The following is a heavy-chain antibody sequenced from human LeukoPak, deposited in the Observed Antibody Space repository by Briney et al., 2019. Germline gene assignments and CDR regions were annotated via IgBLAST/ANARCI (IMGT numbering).Heavy chain of an antibody. CDR1: GYTFTGYY. CDR3: ARVERFGATVDY. D-gene: IGHD1-26*01. V-gene: IGHV1-2*02. J-gene: IGHJ4*02. CDR2: INPNSGGT. Sequence: ASVKVSCKASGYTFTGYYMHWVRRAPGQGHEWMGWINPNSGGTNYAQKFQGRVTMTRDTSISTAYMELSRLRSDDTAVYYCARVERFGATVDYWGQGTLVTVSS.